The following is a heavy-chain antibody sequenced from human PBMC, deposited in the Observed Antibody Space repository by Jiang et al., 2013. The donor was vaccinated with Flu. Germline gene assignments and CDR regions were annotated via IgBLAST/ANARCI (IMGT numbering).Heavy chain of an antibody. CDR2: INPNSGGT. Sequence: PGASVKVSCKASGYTFTGYYMHWVRQAPGQGLEWMGWINPNSGGTNYAQKFQGRVTMTRDTSISTAYMELSRLRSDDTAVYYCAREYYYDSSGYWYFDLWGRGTLVTVSS. CDR1: GYTFTGYY. D-gene: IGHD3-22*01. CDR3: AREYYYDSSGYWYFDL. V-gene: IGHV1-2*02. J-gene: IGHJ2*01.